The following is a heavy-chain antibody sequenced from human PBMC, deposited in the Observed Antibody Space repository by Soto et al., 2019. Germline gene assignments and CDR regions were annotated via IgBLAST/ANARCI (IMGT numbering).Heavy chain of an antibody. CDR3: ASPYYDFWSVQDGSGMDV. V-gene: IGHV5-10-1*01. D-gene: IGHD3-3*01. CDR1: GYSFTSYR. J-gene: IGHJ6*02. CDR2: IDPSDSYT. Sequence: GESLKISCKGSGYSFTSYRISWVRQMPGKGLEWMGRIDPSDSYTNYSPSFQGHVTISADKSISTAYLQWSSLKASDTAMYYCASPYYDFWSVQDGSGMDVWVQGTTGTGS.